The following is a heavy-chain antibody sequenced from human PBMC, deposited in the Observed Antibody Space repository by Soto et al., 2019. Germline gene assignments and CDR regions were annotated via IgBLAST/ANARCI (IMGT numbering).Heavy chain of an antibody. CDR3: AREGPAPYYYYGMDV. CDR2: ISAYNGNT. CDR1: GYSFTTYG. V-gene: IGHV1-18*01. J-gene: IGHJ6*02. Sequence: QVQLVQSGGEVKKPGASVKVSCKTSGYSFTTYGISWVRQAPGQGLEWMGWISAYNGNTNDAQKLQGRVTMTTHTTTCTAYMELRSLRSDDTAVYYCAREGPAPYYYYGMDVWGQGSTVTVSS.